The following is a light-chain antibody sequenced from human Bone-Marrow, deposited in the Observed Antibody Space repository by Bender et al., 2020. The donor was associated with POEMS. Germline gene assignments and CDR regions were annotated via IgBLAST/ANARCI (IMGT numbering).Light chain of an antibody. J-gene: IGLJ3*02. V-gene: IGLV1-47*01. CDR2: RND. CDR3: QSYDNSLGGWV. CDR1: SSNIGSTY. Sequence: QSVLTQPPSVSGAPGQRVTISCSGSSSNIGSTYVYWYQQLPGTAPKLVIYRNDQRPSGVPDRFSGSKSGTSASLAITGLQAEDEGDYYCQSYDNSLGGWVFGGGTKLTVL.